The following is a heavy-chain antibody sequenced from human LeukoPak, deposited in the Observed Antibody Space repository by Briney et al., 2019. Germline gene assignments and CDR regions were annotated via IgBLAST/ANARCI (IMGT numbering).Heavy chain of an antibody. D-gene: IGHD3-3*01. Sequence: GGSLRLSCAASGFTFSSYWMSWVRQAPGKGLEWVANIKQDGSEKYYVDSVKSRFTISRDNAKNSLYLQMNSLRAEDTAVYYCARDRTTYYDFWSALSGYMDVWGKGTTVTVSS. CDR2: IKQDGSEK. V-gene: IGHV3-7*01. CDR3: ARDRTTYYDFWSALSGYMDV. J-gene: IGHJ6*03. CDR1: GFTFSSYW.